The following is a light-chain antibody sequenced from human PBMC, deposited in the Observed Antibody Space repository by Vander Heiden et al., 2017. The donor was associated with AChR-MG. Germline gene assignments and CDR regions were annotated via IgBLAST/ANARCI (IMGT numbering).Light chain of an antibody. CDR2: RST. V-gene: IGLV3-9*01. CDR3: HVWDSGAVV. J-gene: IGLJ2*01. CDR1: NIGGKD. Sequence: SYALTQPLPVSVALGQTARIPCGRNNIGGKDLHWYQQQPGQAPIVVIYRSTNRPSGIPERFSGSKSGNTATLTISGGEAGDEADYDCHVWDSGAVVFGGGTKLTVL.